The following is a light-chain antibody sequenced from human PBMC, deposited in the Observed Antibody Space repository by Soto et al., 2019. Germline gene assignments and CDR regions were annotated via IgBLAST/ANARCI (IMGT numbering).Light chain of an antibody. CDR1: QSVSSSY. CDR3: QQYGDWHPET. Sequence: EILLTQSPGTLSLSPGERATLSCRASQSVSSSYSAWYQQKPGQAPRLLIYGASTRATGIPDRFSGSGSGTEFTLTISSLQYEDFAVHYCQQYGDWHPETFGQGTKVDIK. CDR2: GAS. V-gene: IGKV3-20*01. J-gene: IGKJ1*01.